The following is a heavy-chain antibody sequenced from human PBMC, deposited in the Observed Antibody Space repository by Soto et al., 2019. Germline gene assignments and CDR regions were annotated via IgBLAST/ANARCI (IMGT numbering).Heavy chain of an antibody. CDR2: IWNDGSNE. D-gene: IGHD3-22*01. J-gene: IGHJ4*02. CDR3: ARDQTDSGGYSDS. V-gene: IGHV3-33*01. CDR1: GFNFSSYG. Sequence: QVQLVESGGGVVEPGGSLRLSCEASGFNFSSYGIHWVRQAPGQGLEWVATIWNDGSNEYYADSVKGRFTISRDNSKNTVSLPVSKLRAEDTALDFCARDQTDSGGYSDSWGQGTLVTVSS.